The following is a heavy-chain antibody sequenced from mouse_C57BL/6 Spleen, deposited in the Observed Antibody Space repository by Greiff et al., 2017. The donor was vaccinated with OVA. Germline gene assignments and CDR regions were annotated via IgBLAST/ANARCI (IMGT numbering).Heavy chain of an antibody. V-gene: IGHV1-82*01. J-gene: IGHJ4*01. CDR3: ARSDDGYYYAMDY. D-gene: IGHD2-3*01. CDR2: IYPGDGDT. CDR1: GYAFSSSW. Sequence: QVQLQQSGPELVKPGASVKISCKASGYAFSSSWMNWVKQRPGKGLEWIGRIYPGDGDTNYNGKFKGKATLTADKSSSTAYMQLSSLTSEDSAVYFCARSDDGYYYAMDYWGQGTSVTVSS.